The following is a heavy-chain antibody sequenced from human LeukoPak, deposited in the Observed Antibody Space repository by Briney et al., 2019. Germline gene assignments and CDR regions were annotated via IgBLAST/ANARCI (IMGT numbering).Heavy chain of an antibody. CDR1: GGSFSGYY. Sequence: SETLSLTCAVYGGSFSGYYWSWIRQPPGKGLEWIGEINHSGSTNYNPSLKSRVTISVDTSKNQFPLKLSSVTAADTAVYYCAGVLVVAATVGFDYWGQGTLITASS. V-gene: IGHV4-34*01. CDR3: AGVLVVAATVGFDY. CDR2: INHSGST. D-gene: IGHD2-15*01. J-gene: IGHJ4*02.